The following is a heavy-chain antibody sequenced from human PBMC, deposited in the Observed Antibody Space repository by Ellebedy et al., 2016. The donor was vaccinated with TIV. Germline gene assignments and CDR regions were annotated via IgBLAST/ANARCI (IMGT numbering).Heavy chain of an antibody. D-gene: IGHD7-27*01. V-gene: IGHV3-7*01. Sequence: GGSLRLSCAASAFSFRSYWMSWVRQAPGKGLEWVANINQDGSDKYYVDFVKGRFTISRDNAKNSLYLQMTGLRADDTAVYYCARDMGWGNERVNDAFDIWGQGTMVTVSS. CDR2: INQDGSDK. CDR3: ARDMGWGNERVNDAFDI. CDR1: AFSFRSYW. J-gene: IGHJ3*02.